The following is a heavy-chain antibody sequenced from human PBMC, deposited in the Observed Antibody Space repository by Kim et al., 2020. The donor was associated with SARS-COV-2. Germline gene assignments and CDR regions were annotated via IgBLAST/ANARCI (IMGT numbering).Heavy chain of an antibody. V-gene: IGHV4-39*01. Sequence: LKSRVTISVDTSKNPFSLKLSSVTAADTAVYYCARGRDDYIWGSYRLFDYWGQGTLVTVSS. D-gene: IGHD3-16*02. CDR3: ARGRDDYIWGSYRLFDY. J-gene: IGHJ4*02.